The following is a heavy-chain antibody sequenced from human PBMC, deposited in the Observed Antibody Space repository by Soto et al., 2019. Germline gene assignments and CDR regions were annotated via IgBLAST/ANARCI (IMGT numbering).Heavy chain of an antibody. V-gene: IGHV3-33*01. CDR1: GFTFSNSG. D-gene: IGHD3-10*01. CDR3: ARDIRTNRDTLWS. J-gene: IGHJ5*02. Sequence: QVQLVESGGGVVQPGRSLRLSCAASGFTFSNSGMHWVRQAPGKGLEWLAVILYAGNNDSYADSVKGRFTISRDNSNNTLYLQMNSLRAEDTAVYYCARDIRTNRDTLWSWGQGTLVTVSS. CDR2: ILYAGNND.